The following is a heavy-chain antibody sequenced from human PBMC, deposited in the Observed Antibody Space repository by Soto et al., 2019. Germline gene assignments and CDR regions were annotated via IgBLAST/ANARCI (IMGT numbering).Heavy chain of an antibody. V-gene: IGHV1-69*13. J-gene: IGHJ5*02. CDR2: IIPIFGTA. CDR3: ARDRLRFLEWLSYNWFDP. CDR1: GGTFSSYA. Sequence: GASVKVSCKASGGTFSSYAISWVRQAPGQGLEWMGGIIPIFGTANYAQKFQGRVTITADESTSTAYMELSSLRSEDTAVYYCARDRLRFLEWLSYNWFDPWGQGTLVTVSS. D-gene: IGHD3-3*01.